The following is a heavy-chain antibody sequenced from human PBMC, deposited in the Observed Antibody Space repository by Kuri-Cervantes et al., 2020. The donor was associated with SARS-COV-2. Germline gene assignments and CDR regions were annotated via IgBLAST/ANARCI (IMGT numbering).Heavy chain of an antibody. D-gene: IGHD4-17*01. CDR2: IYHSGST. CDR1: GGSISSSNW. J-gene: IGHJ3*02. V-gene: IGHV4-4*02. CDR3: ARGGSDYGDYGAFDI. Sequence: SETLSLTCAVSGGSISSSNWWSWVRQPPGKGLEWIGEIYHSGSTNYNPSLKSRVTISVDRSKNQFSLKLSSVTAADTAVYYCARGGSDYGDYGAFDIWGQGKWSPSPQ.